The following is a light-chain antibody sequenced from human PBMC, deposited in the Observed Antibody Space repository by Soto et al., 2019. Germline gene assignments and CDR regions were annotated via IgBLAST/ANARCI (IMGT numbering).Light chain of an antibody. CDR3: SSYTGSSTSYV. V-gene: IGLV2-14*01. Sequence: QSALTQPASVSGSPGQSITISCTGTSSDVGGYNYVSWYQQQSGKAPKLMIHEVSNRPSGVSNRFSGSKSGNTASLTISGLQAEDEADYYCSSYTGSSTSYVFGSGTKVTVL. J-gene: IGLJ1*01. CDR2: EVS. CDR1: SSDVGGYNY.